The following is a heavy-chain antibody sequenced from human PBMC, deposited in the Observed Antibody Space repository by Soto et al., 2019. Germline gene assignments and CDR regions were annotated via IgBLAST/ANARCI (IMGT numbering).Heavy chain of an antibody. Sequence: QLQLQESGPGLVKPSETLSLTCTVSGGSISSSSYYWGWIRQPPGKGLEWIGSIYYSGSTYYNPSLKSRVTISVDTSKSQFSLKLGSVTAADTAVYYCAGLAPPPSHLEWFRSPKQETSYWYFGLWGRGTLVTVSS. D-gene: IGHD3-3*01. CDR2: IYYSGST. CDR3: AGLAPPPSHLEWFRSPKQETSYWYFGL. V-gene: IGHV4-39*01. CDR1: GGSISSSSYY. J-gene: IGHJ2*01.